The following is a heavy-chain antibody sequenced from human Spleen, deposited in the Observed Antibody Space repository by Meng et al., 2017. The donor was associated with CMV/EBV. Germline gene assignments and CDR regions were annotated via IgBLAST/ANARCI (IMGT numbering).Heavy chain of an antibody. CDR2: ISWNSGSI. J-gene: IGHJ4*02. D-gene: IGHD6-19*01. V-gene: IGHV3-9*01. Sequence: SLKISCAASGFTFDDYAMHWVRQAPGKGLEWVSGISWNSGSIGYADSVKGRFTISRDNSKNTLYLQMNSLRAEDTAVYYCAREGSSLFDYWGQGTLVTVSS. CDR1: GFTFDDYA. CDR3: AREGSSLFDY.